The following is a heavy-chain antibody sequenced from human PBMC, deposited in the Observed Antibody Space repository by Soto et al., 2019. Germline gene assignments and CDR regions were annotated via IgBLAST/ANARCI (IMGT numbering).Heavy chain of an antibody. CDR3: ARELPYYYGMDV. CDR2: ISAYNGNT. V-gene: IGHV1-18*01. J-gene: IGHJ6*02. D-gene: IGHD2-15*01. CDR1: GCTFSSYT. Sequence: ASVKVSCKASGCTFSSYTISWVRQAPGQGLEWMGWISAYNGNTNYAQKLQGRVTMTTDTSTSTAYMELRSLRSDDTAVYYCARELPYYYGMDVWGQGTTVTVSS.